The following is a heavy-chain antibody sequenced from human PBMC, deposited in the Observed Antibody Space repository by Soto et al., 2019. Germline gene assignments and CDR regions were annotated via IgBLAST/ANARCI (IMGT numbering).Heavy chain of an antibody. CDR1: GFTFDDYA. Sequence: PGGSLRLSCAASGFTFDDYAMHWVRQAPGKGLGWVSGISWNSGSIGYADSVKGRFTISRDNAKNSLYLQMNSLRAEDTALYYCAKDLTDDYSNDFDYWGQGTLVTVSS. D-gene: IGHD4-4*01. CDR2: ISWNSGSI. J-gene: IGHJ4*02. CDR3: AKDLTDDYSNDFDY. V-gene: IGHV3-9*01.